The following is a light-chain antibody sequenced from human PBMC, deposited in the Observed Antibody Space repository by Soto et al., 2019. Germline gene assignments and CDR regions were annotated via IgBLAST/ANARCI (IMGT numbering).Light chain of an antibody. CDR2: EVN. J-gene: IGLJ1*01. CDR3: NSFTKSSNYV. Sequence: QSVLTQPASVSGSPGQSITISCTGTSSDIGSYNRVSWYQQPPGTAPKLIIYEVNNRPSGVPDRFSGSKSGNTASLTISGLQAEDEADYYCNSFTKSSNYVFGTGTKVTV. V-gene: IGLV2-18*02. CDR1: SSDIGSYNR.